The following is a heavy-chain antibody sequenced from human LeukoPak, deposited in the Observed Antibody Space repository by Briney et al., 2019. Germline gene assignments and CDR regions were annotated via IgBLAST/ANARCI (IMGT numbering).Heavy chain of an antibody. V-gene: IGHV3-74*01. CDR1: GFTFSDYW. CDR3: ATSDFDSRYYFDF. CDR2: INSDGSIT. D-gene: IGHD2-21*01. Sequence: PGGSLRLSCAACGFTFSDYWMHWVRQAPGKGLVWFSRINSDGSITDYADSVKGRFTMSRDNARNTLYLQVNTLRAEETAVYFCATSDFDSRYYFDFWGQGTLVTVSS. J-gene: IGHJ4*02.